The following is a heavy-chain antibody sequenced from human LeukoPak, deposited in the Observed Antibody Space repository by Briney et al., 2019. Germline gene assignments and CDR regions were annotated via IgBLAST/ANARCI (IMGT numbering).Heavy chain of an antibody. CDR1: GFTFSSYG. D-gene: IGHD4-23*01. CDR3: AKDHYGGDSD. CDR2: IRYDGSNK. J-gene: IGHJ4*02. V-gene: IGHV3-30*02. Sequence: GGSLRLSCAASGFTFSSYGMHWVRQAPGKGLEWVAFIRYDGSNKYYADSVKGRFTIPRNNSKTTLYLQMTSLRAEDTAVYYCAKDHYGGDSDWGQGNLVTVSS.